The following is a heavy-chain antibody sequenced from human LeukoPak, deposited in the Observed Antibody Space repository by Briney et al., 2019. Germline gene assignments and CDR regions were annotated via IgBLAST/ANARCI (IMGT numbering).Heavy chain of an antibody. CDR1: GYSFTSYW. CDR3: ARRGRYCSGGSCYWFDY. D-gene: IGHD2-15*01. V-gene: IGHV5-51*01. J-gene: IGHJ4*02. CDR2: IYPGDSDT. Sequence: GESLKISFQGSGYSFTSYWIGWVRPMPGKGLGWMGIIYPGDSDTRYSPPFQGQVTISADKSISTAYLQWSSLKASDTAMYYCARRGRYCSGGSCYWFDYWGQGTLVTVSS.